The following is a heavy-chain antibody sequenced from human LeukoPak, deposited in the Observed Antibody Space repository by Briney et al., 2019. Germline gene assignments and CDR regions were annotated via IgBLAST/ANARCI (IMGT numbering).Heavy chain of an antibody. J-gene: IGHJ6*03. CDR3: ARGRSDYDILTGYYIYYYYYMDV. D-gene: IGHD3-9*01. Sequence: ASVKVSCKASGFTFTAYYMHWVRQAPGQGLEWMGWINPNSGGTNYAQKFQGRVTITRNTSISTAYMELSSLRSEDTAVYYCARGRSDYDILTGYYIYYYYYMDVWGKGTTVTVSS. CDR2: INPNSGGT. V-gene: IGHV1-2*02. CDR1: GFTFTAYY.